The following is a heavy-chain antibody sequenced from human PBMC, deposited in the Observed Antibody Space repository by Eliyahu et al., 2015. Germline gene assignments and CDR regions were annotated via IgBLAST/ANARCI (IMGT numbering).Heavy chain of an antibody. CDR2: ISWNGGTI. CDR1: GXTFGXYA. V-gene: IGHV3-9*01. J-gene: IGHJ4*02. CDR3: AQDMQQLASYFES. Sequence: EVQLVESGGGXVQPGRSLRLSCTTSGXTFGXYAXPWVRQGPGKGLEWVSSISWNGGTIKYADSVRGRFTVSRDNAKNSLYLQMNSLRPDDTAFYYCAQDMQQLASYFESWGQGTLVTVSS. D-gene: IGHD6-13*01.